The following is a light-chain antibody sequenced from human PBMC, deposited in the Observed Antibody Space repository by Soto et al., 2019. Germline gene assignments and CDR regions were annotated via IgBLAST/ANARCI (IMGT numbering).Light chain of an antibody. CDR2: SNN. V-gene: IGLV1-44*01. CDR3: ATWDDRLNGYV. CDR1: NSNIGSNT. Sequence: QSVLTQPPSASGTPGQRVTISCSGSNSNIGSNTVTWYQQLPGTAPILLIYSNNQRSSGVPDRFSGSRSGTYGSLAISGLQSEDEADYYCATWDDRLNGYVFGSGTKLTVL. J-gene: IGLJ1*01.